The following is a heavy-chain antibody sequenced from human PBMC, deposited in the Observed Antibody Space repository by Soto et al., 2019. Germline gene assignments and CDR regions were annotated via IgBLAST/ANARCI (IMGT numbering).Heavy chain of an antibody. CDR2: IYYSGST. Sequence: SSETPSLTCTVSGGSISSGDYYWSWIRQPPGKGLEWIGYIYYSGSTYYNPSLKSRVTISVDTSKNQFSLKLSSVTAADTAVYYCARVLKFGRRMDYWGQGTLVTVSS. CDR1: GGSISSGDYY. V-gene: IGHV4-30-4*01. CDR3: ARVLKFGRRMDY. J-gene: IGHJ4*02. D-gene: IGHD3-10*01.